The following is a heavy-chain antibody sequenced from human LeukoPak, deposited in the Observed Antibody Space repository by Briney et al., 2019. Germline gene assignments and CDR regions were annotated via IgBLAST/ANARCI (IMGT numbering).Heavy chain of an antibody. CDR3: ARDRRYCGGGSCYFDYFFDY. CDR2: ISHDGSIN. D-gene: IGHD2-15*01. V-gene: IGHV3-30-3*01. Sequence: GGSLRLSCVASGFTFNSYAVHWVRQAPGKGLEWVAVISHDGSINFYAASVKGRFTISRDNSKNTLYLQMNSLRAEDTALYFCARDRRYCGGGSCYFDYFFDYWGQGTLVTVSS. CDR1: GFTFNSYA. J-gene: IGHJ4*02.